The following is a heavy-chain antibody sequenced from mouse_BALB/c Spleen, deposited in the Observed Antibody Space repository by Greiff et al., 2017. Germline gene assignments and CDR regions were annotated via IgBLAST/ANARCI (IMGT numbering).Heavy chain of an antibody. V-gene: IGHV5-6-5*01. CDR3: ARGGGARATWYFDY. J-gene: IGHJ2*01. Sequence: EVMLVESGGGLVKPGGSLKLSCAASGFTFSSYAMSWVRQTPEKRLEWVASISSGGSTYYPDSVKGRFTISRDNARNILYLQMSSLRSEDTAMYYCARGGGARATWYFDYWGQGTTLTVSS. CDR1: GFTFSSYA. CDR2: ISSGGST. D-gene: IGHD3-1*01.